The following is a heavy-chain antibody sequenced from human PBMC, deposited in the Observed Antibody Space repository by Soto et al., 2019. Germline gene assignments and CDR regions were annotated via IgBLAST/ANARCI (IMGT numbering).Heavy chain of an antibody. CDR3: ARAGQQVVVFDY. Sequence: QVHLVESGGGVVQAGRSLRLSCAASGFSFSAYSMHWVRQAPGKGLEWVAVISSDGSKTYYAGSLKGRFTVSRDNSKNILYLQMNSLRAEDPAVYYCARAGQQVVVFDYWGQGTEVTVSS. CDR2: ISSDGSKT. J-gene: IGHJ4*02. V-gene: IGHV3-30-3*01. D-gene: IGHD6-13*01. CDR1: GFSFSAYS.